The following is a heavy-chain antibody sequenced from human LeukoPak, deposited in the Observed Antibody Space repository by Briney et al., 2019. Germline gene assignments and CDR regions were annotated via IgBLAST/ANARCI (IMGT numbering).Heavy chain of an antibody. D-gene: IGHD3-10*01. CDR2: ISYDGSTK. CDR3: ARDIYQITMLRGADTYHYYVMDV. J-gene: IGHJ6*02. CDR1: GFTLSSSA. Sequence: GGSLRLSCAASGFTLSSSAMHWVRQAPGKGLEWVALISYDGSTKYYIDSVKGRFTISRDNSKNTLYLQMNSLRAEDTAVYYCARDIYQITMLRGADTYHYYVMDVWGQGTTVTVSS. V-gene: IGHV3-30-3*01.